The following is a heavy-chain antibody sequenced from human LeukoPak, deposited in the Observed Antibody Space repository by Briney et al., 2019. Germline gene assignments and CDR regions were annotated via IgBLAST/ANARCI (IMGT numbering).Heavy chain of an antibody. Sequence: PGRSLRLSCAASGFTFDDYAMHWVRQAPGKGLEWVSGISWNSGSIGYADSVKGRFTISRDNAKNSLYLQMNSLRAEDTALYYCAKADIVVEGGFDYWGQGTLVTVSS. CDR3: AKADIVVEGGFDY. CDR2: ISWNSGSI. J-gene: IGHJ4*02. CDR1: GFTFDDYA. D-gene: IGHD2-15*01. V-gene: IGHV3-9*01.